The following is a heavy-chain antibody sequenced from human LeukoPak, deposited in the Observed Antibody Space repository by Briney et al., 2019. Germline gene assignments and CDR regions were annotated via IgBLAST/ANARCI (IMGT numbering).Heavy chain of an antibody. Sequence: GGSLRLSCAASGITLSDYWMYWVRQGPGKGLVHVSRIESDGTRTVYADSVKGRFTISRDNAKNTMYLQMNSLRAEDTAVYYCARGGHKLDIETSRYYYGLDVWGQGTTVTVSS. J-gene: IGHJ6*02. D-gene: IGHD2-2*03. CDR1: GITLSDYW. CDR3: ARGGHKLDIETSRYYYGLDV. CDR2: IESDGTRT. V-gene: IGHV3-74*03.